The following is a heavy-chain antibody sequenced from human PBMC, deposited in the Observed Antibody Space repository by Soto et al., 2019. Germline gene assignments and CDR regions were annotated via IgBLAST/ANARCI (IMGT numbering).Heavy chain of an antibody. J-gene: IGHJ4*02. Sequence: EVQLLESGGGLIQPGGSLRLSCAASGFTFSNYAMSWVRQAPGKGLEWVSGSPNDGANTYYADSVRGRFTISRDASTNTLYLQMYSLRAEDTAVYYCAKESSEVARPLFDYCGRGTLVTVSS. CDR3: AKESSEVARPLFDY. V-gene: IGHV3-23*01. CDR1: GFTFSNYA. CDR2: SPNDGANT.